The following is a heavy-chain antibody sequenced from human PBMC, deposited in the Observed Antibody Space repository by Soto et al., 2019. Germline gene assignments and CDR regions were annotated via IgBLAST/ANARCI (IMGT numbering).Heavy chain of an antibody. CDR2: IIPIFGTA. CDR1: GGTFSSYA. J-gene: IGHJ3*02. CDR3: ASYNYYDSSGYPVAAFDI. V-gene: IGHV1-69*13. Sequence: SVKVSCKASGGTFSSYAISWVRRAPGQGAEWMGGIIPIFGTANYAQKLQGRVTITADESTSTAYMELSSLRSEDTAVYYCASYNYYDSSGYPVAAFDIWGQGTMVTVSS. D-gene: IGHD3-22*01.